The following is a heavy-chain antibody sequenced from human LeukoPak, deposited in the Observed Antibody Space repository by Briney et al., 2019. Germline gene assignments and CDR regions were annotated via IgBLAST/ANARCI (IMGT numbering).Heavy chain of an antibody. CDR2: ISSSSSYI. Sequence: PGGSLRLACAASEFTFSSYSMNWVRQAPGKGLEWASSISSSSSYIYYADSVKGRFTISRDNAKNSLYLQMNSLRAEDTAAYYCARTYGPDAFDIWGQGTMVTISS. CDR1: EFTFSSYS. J-gene: IGHJ3*02. D-gene: IGHD2-8*01. V-gene: IGHV3-21*01. CDR3: ARTYGPDAFDI.